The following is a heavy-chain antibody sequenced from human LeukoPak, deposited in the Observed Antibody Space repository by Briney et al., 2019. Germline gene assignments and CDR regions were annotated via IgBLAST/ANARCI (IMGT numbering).Heavy chain of an antibody. Sequence: SETLSLTCTVSGGSISSSNYYWGWIRQPPGKGLEYIGSVYYSGSTYYNPSLKSRVTISVDTSKNQFSLKLNSVTAADTAVYYCARHPPPSVDFPYFVCWGQGTLVTVSS. V-gene: IGHV4-39*01. CDR1: GGSISSSNYY. CDR3: ARHPPPSVDFPYFVC. CDR2: VYYSGST. D-gene: IGHD2-15*01. J-gene: IGHJ4*02.